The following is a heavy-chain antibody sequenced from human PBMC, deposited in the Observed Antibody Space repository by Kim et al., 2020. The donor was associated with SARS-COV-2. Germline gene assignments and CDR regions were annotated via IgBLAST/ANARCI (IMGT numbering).Heavy chain of an antibody. Sequence: GGSLRLSCAASGFTFSSYGMHWVRQAPGKGLEWVAFITYNRSNKYYADSVKGRFTISRDNAKNTLYLQMNSLRAEDTAVYYCAKDRGKVGATDLLCDYWGPGTPVTVSS. D-gene: IGHD1-26*01. CDR3: AKDRGKVGATDLLCDY. CDR1: GFTFSSYG. V-gene: IGHV3-30*18. J-gene: IGHJ4*02. CDR2: ITYNRSNK.